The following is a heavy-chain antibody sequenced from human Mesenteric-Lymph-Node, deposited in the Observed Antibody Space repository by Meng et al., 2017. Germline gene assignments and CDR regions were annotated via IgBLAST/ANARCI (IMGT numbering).Heavy chain of an antibody. V-gene: IGHV3-33*01. D-gene: IGHD3-3*01. Sequence: GESLMSSCAASGCFFSRYGMHWVRQVPGKGLEWVAVIWSNGITKDYAGSVKGRFTISRDNSKNTLYLQMGSLRAEDTAVYYCAGDIGGAPFDIWGQGTMVTVSS. CDR1: GCFFSRYG. J-gene: IGHJ3*02. CDR2: IWSNGITK. CDR3: AGDIGGAPFDI.